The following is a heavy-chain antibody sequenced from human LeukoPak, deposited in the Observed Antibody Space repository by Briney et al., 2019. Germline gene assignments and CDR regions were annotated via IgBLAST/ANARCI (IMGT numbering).Heavy chain of an antibody. Sequence: SETLSLTCTVSGGSISSGSYYWSWTRQPAGKGLEWIGRIYTSGSTNYNPSLKSRVTISVDTSKNQFSLKLSSVTAADTAVYYCARVDSGYKDYWGQGTLVTVSS. D-gene: IGHD3-22*01. V-gene: IGHV4-61*02. CDR2: IYTSGST. CDR1: GGSISSGSYY. J-gene: IGHJ4*02. CDR3: ARVDSGYKDY.